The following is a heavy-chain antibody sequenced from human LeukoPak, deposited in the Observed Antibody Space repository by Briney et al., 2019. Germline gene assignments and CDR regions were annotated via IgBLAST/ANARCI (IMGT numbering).Heavy chain of an antibody. CDR2: MNPNSGNT. D-gene: IGHD3-9*01. CDR3: ASQLIDWLSYDAFDI. Sequence: GASVKVSCKASGYTFTSYDINWVRQATGQGLEWMGWMNPNSGNTGYAQKFQGRVTMTRNTSISTAHMELSSLRSEDTAVYYCASQLIDWLSYDAFDIWGQGTMVTVSS. CDR1: GYTFTSYD. V-gene: IGHV1-8*01. J-gene: IGHJ3*02.